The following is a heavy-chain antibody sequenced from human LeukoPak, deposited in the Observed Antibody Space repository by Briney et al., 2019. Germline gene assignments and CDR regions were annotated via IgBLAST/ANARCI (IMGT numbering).Heavy chain of an antibody. J-gene: IGHJ4*02. Sequence: GASVKVSCKASGYTFTSYGISWVRQAPGQGLEWMGWISAYNGNTNYAQKLQGRVTMTTDTSTSTAYMELRSLRSDDTAVYYCARDISTGDKNYYDSSGYYYPFDYWGQGTLVTVSS. CDR2: ISAYNGNT. D-gene: IGHD3-22*01. CDR3: ARDISTGDKNYYDSSGYYYPFDY. CDR1: GYTFTSYG. V-gene: IGHV1-18*01.